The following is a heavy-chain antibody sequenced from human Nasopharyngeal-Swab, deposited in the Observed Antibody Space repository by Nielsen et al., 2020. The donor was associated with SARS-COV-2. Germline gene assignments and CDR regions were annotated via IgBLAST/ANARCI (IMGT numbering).Heavy chain of an antibody. D-gene: IGHD2-15*01. V-gene: IGHV3-23*01. CDR1: GFTFSTYA. J-gene: IGHJ6*02. CDR2: ISGSGGST. Sequence: GESLKISCAVSGFTFSTYAMSWVRQAPGKGLEWVSHISGSGGSTYYADSVKGRFTISRDNSKNTLYLQMNSLRAEDTAVYYCAREARGVVAYYYYYGMDVWGQGTTVTVSS. CDR3: AREARGVVAYYYYYGMDV.